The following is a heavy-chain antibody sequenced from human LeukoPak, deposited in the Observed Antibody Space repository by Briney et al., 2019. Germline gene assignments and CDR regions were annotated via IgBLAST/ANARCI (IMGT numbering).Heavy chain of an antibody. D-gene: IGHD6-6*01. V-gene: IGHV4-4*07. J-gene: IGHJ4*02. CDR1: GGSISSYY. Sequence: SETLSLTCTVSGGSISSYYWSWIRQPAGKGLEWIGRIYTSGSTNYNPSLKSRVTMSVDASENRFSLKLSSVTAADTAVYYCASGGDSSSLAGLPYWGQGTLVTVSS. CDR2: IYTSGST. CDR3: ASGGDSSSLAGLPY.